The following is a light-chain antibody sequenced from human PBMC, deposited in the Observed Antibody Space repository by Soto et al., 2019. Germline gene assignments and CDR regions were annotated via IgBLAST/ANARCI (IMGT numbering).Light chain of an antibody. Sequence: DAVLTQSPLSLPVTLGQPASISCKSSQSLVYSDGNTYLNWFQQRPGQSPRRLIYKISNRDSGVPDRFTGRASGTDFILEISRGGAADGGVDYCMQGTHWPYTFGQGTKLEIK. CDR1: QSLVYSDGNTY. CDR2: KIS. CDR3: MQGTHWPYT. J-gene: IGKJ2*01. V-gene: IGKV2-30*01.